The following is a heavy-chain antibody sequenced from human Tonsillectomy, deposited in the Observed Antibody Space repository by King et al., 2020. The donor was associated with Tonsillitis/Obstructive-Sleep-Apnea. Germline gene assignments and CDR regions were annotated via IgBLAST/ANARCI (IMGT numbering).Heavy chain of an antibody. CDR3: AKEREDIVVVPAAVYYSGLDV. CDR2: ISGSGGST. J-gene: IGHJ6*02. CDR1: GFTFSSYA. Sequence: VQLVESGGGLVQPGGSLRLSCAASGFTFSSYAMSWVRQAPGKGLEWVSGISGSGGSTYYADSVKGRFTISRDNSKNTRYLKMNRLRDEDTAVYYFAKEREDIVVVPAAVYYSGLDVWGQGTTVTVSS. D-gene: IGHD2-2*01. V-gene: IGHV3-23*04.